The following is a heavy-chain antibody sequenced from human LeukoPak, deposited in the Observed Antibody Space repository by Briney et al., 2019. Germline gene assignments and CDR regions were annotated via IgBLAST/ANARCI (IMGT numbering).Heavy chain of an antibody. CDR1: GFTFSSYG. CDR3: ARESYFDYYGSGSYSNHFDY. J-gene: IGHJ4*02. D-gene: IGHD3-10*01. CDR2: IRYDGSNK. V-gene: IGHV3-30*02. Sequence: GGSLRLSCAASGFTFSSYGMHWVRQAPGKGLEWVAFIRYDGSNKYYADSVKGRFTISRDNSKNTLYLQMNSLRAEDTAVYYCARESYFDYYGSGSYSNHFDYWGQGTLVTVSS.